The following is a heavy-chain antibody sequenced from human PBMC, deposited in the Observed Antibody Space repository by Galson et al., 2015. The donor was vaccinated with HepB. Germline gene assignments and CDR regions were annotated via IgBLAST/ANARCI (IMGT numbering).Heavy chain of an antibody. J-gene: IGHJ4*02. CDR3: ARGRTTVWSFDF. CDR2: ISDYNGDT. V-gene: IGHV1-18*01. Sequence: VKVSCKASGYTFAYGMTWVRQAPGQGLECMGWISDYNGDTKYAEKFQGRVTMTTDTSINTAYMELRSLTSDDTAVYYCARGRTTVWSFDFWGQGTLVTVSS. D-gene: IGHD2-2*01. CDR1: GYTFAYG.